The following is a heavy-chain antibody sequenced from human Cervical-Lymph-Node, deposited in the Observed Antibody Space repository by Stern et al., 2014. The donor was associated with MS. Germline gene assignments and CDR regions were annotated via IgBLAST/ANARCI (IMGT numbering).Heavy chain of an antibody. CDR2: GYYSGAT. V-gene: IGHV4-39*01. Sequence: QVQLQESGPGLVKPSETLSLTCAVSGDSISSYTHYWAWIRQPPGKGLEWIGSGYYSGATYYNPSLKSPVTISVDTSKNHSSLGLNSVTAADTAVYYCAKHACTGAACPFDLWGQGTLVTVSS. J-gene: IGHJ4*02. CDR1: GDSISSYTHY. CDR3: AKHACTGAACPFDL. D-gene: IGHD2-8*02.